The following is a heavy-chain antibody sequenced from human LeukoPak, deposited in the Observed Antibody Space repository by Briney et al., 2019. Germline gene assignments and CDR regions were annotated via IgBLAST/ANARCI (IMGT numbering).Heavy chain of an antibody. CDR1: GGSISSYY. CDR2: IYTSGST. J-gene: IGHJ3*02. CDR3: ARDRIVVVPAARNDAFDI. D-gene: IGHD2-2*01. Sequence: SETLSLTCTVPGGSISSYYWSWIRQPAGKGLEWIGRIYTSGSTNYNPSLKSRVTMSVDTSKNQFPLKLSSVTAADTAVYYCARDRIVVVPAARNDAFDIWGQGTMVTVSS. V-gene: IGHV4-4*07.